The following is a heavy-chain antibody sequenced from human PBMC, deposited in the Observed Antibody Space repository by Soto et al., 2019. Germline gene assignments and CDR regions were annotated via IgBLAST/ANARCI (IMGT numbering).Heavy chain of an antibody. Sequence: EVQLLESGGDLVQPGGSLRLFCAVSGFTFSSFSMTWVRQAPGKGLEWVSTLSASGDTADYADSVTGRFIISRDNSKSTLYLQMNSLRAEDTAMYYCAKDRSLYSTDWYADFWGQGTLVTVSP. V-gene: IGHV3-23*01. CDR2: LSASGDTA. CDR1: GFTFSSFS. J-gene: IGHJ4*02. CDR3: AKDRSLYSTDWYADF. D-gene: IGHD6-19*01.